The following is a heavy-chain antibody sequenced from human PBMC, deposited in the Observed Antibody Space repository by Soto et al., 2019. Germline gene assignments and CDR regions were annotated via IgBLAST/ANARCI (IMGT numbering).Heavy chain of an antibody. CDR2: IWYDGSNK. D-gene: IGHD6-13*01. Sequence: CAASGFTFSSYGMHWVRQAPGKGLEWVAVIWYDGSNKYYADSVKGRFTISRDNSKNTLYLQMNSLRAEDTAVYYCAREADDFYSSSWYSGYYYYGMDVWGQGTTVTVSS. CDR1: GFTFSSYG. CDR3: AREADDFYSSSWYSGYYYYGMDV. J-gene: IGHJ6*02. V-gene: IGHV3-33*01.